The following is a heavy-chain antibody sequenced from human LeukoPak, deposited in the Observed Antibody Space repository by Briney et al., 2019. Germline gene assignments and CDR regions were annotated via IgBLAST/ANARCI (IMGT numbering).Heavy chain of an antibody. CDR1: GFTFSSYA. D-gene: IGHD3-22*01. V-gene: IGHV3-23*01. CDR2: ISGSGGST. Sequence: GGSLRLSCAASGFTFSSYAMSWVRQAPGKGLEWVSAISGSGGSTYYADSVKGRFTISRDNSKNTLYLQMNSLRAEDTAVYYCARDSPDYYDSSGSNWGQGTLVTVSS. CDR3: ARDSPDYYDSSGSN. J-gene: IGHJ4*02.